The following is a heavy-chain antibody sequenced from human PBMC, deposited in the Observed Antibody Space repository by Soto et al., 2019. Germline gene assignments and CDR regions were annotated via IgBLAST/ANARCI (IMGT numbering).Heavy chain of an antibody. Sequence: GGSLRLSCAASGSTFSSYAMSWVRQAPGKGLEWVSVISGGGDSTYYADSVKGRFTISRDNSKNTLYVQMNSLRAEDTAVYYCARDLVVTMIVVVPTAPDAFDIWGQGTMVTVS. V-gene: IGHV3-23*01. J-gene: IGHJ3*02. CDR2: ISGGGDST. D-gene: IGHD3-22*01. CDR1: GSTFSSYA. CDR3: ARDLVVTMIVVVPTAPDAFDI.